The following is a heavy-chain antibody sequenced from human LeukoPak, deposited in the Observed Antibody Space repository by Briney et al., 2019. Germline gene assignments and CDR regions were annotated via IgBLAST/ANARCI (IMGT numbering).Heavy chain of an antibody. J-gene: IGHJ3*02. V-gene: IGHV4-39*07. CDR1: GGSISSSSYY. D-gene: IGHD1-26*01. CDR2: IYYSGST. CDR3: ARHDWATKDAFDI. Sequence: SETLSLTCTVSGGSISSSSYYWGWIRQPPGKGLEWIGSIYYSGSTYYNPSLKSRVTISVDTSKNQFSLKLSSVTAADTAVYYCARHDWATKDAFDIWGQGTMVTVSS.